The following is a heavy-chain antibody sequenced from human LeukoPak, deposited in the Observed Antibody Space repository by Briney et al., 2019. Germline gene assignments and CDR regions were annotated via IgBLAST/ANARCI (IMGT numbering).Heavy chain of an antibody. CDR2: ISSSSSYI. CDR3: ASPYSSRWYELCY. CDR1: GFTFSSYS. D-gene: IGHD6-13*01. Sequence: GGSLRLSCAASGFTFSSYSMNWVRQAPGKGLEWVSSISSSSSYIYYADSVKGRFTISRDNAKTSLYLQMNSLRAEDMAVYYCASPYSSRWYELCYWGQGTLVTVSS. V-gene: IGHV3-21*01. J-gene: IGHJ4*02.